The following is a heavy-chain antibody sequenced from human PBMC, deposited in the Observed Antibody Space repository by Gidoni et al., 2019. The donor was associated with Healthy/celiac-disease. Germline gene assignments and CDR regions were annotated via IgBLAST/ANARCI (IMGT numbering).Heavy chain of an antibody. CDR3: ASCSSHYYYYGMDV. J-gene: IGHJ6*02. Sequence: QVQLQESGPGLVKPSQTLSLTCTVSGGSIRSGGYSWSWIRQHPGKGLEWIGYIYYSGSTYYNPSLKSRVTISVDTSKNQFSLKLSSVTAADTAVYYCASCSSHYYYYGMDVWGQGTTVTVSS. CDR2: IYYSGST. CDR1: GGSIRSGGYS. D-gene: IGHD6-6*01. V-gene: IGHV4-31*03.